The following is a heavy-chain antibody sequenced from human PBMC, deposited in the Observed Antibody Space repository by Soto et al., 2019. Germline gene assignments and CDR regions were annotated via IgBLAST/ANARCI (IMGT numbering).Heavy chain of an antibody. Sequence: GGSLRLSCAASGFTFSSYWMHWVRQAPGKGLVWVSRINRDGSSINYADSARGRVTISRDNAKNTLYLQVNGLRAEDTAVYYCAKDRVTMIVVVPLPNDYWGQGTLVTVS. D-gene: IGHD3-22*01. CDR2: INRDGSSI. J-gene: IGHJ4*02. CDR3: AKDRVTMIVVVPLPNDY. CDR1: GFTFSSYW. V-gene: IGHV3-74*01.